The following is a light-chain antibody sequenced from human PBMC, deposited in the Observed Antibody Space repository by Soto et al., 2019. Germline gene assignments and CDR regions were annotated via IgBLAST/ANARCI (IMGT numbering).Light chain of an antibody. CDR3: LSYTSSSPL. CDR2: DVS. V-gene: IGLV2-14*01. CDR1: SSDVGGYNY. Sequence: QSALTQPASVSGSPGQSITISCTGTSSDVGGYNYVSWYQQHPGKAPKLMIYDVSNRPSGVSNRFSGSKSGNTASLTISGLQAEDEADYYCLSYTSSSPLFGGGTKLTVL. J-gene: IGLJ2*01.